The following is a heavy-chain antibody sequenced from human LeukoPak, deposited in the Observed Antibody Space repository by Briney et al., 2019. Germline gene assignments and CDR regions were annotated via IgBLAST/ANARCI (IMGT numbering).Heavy chain of an antibody. V-gene: IGHV3-21*04. CDR1: GFTFSSYS. CDR2: ISSRSTYI. Sequence: GGSLRLSCAASGFTFSSYSMNWVRQTPGKGLEWVSSISSRSTYIYYADSVKGRFTISRDNAKNSLYLQMNSLRAEDTAVYYCAKVEVGPYGLYYFDYWGQGTLVTVSS. D-gene: IGHD3-10*01. CDR3: AKVEVGPYGLYYFDY. J-gene: IGHJ4*02.